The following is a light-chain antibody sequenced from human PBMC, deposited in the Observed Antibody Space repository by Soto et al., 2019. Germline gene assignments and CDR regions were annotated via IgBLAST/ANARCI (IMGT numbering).Light chain of an antibody. CDR1: SSDVGGYNY. Sequence: QSALTQPASVSGSPGQSITISCTATSSDVGGYNYVSWYQQHPGKAPKLMIYEVSNRPSGVSNRFSGSKSGNTASLTISGLQAEDEADYYCSSYTSSSPYVFGTGTKVTVL. V-gene: IGLV2-14*01. CDR3: SSYTSSSPYV. J-gene: IGLJ1*01. CDR2: EVS.